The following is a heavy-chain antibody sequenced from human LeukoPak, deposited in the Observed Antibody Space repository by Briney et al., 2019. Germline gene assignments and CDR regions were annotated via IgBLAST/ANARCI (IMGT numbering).Heavy chain of an antibody. V-gene: IGHV1-18*01. CDR3: ARGLDSGIYRGLYMDV. D-gene: IGHD1-26*01. Sequence: ASVKVSCKASGYTFTSYGISWVRQAPGQGLEWMGWISAYNGNTNYAQKLQGRVTMTTDTSTSTAYMELRSLRSDDTAVYYCARGLDSGIYRGLYMDVWGKGTTVTVSS. CDR1: GYTFTSYG. J-gene: IGHJ6*03. CDR2: ISAYNGNT.